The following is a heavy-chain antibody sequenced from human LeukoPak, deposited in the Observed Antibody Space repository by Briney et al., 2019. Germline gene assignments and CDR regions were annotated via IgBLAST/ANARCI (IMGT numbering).Heavy chain of an antibody. V-gene: IGHV3-11*01. Sequence: GGSLRPSCAASGFTFSDYYMSWIRQAPGKGLEWLSYISRGGSTTYYVDSVKGRFTISRDNAKNSLYLQMNSLRAEDTALYYCARTLWFGELFGTPHGYYYGMDVWGQGTLVTVSS. D-gene: IGHD3-10*01. J-gene: IGHJ6*02. CDR3: ARTLWFGELFGTPHGYYYGMDV. CDR1: GFTFSDYY. CDR2: ISRGGSTT.